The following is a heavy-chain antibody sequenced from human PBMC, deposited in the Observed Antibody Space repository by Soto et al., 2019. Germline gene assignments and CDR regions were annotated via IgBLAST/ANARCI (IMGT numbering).Heavy chain of an antibody. CDR3: ARGAGYGDYGGY. J-gene: IGHJ4*02. V-gene: IGHV3-48*02. CDR2: ISGSGSTK. D-gene: IGHD4-17*01. Sequence: EVQLVESGGGLVQPGGSLRLSCAASGFPLTSYSMNWVRQAPGKGLQWVAYISGSGSTKKYADSVKGRFTISRDNAENSVYLQMNSLGDEDTAVYYCARGAGYGDYGGYWGQGTMVTVSS. CDR1: GFPLTSYS.